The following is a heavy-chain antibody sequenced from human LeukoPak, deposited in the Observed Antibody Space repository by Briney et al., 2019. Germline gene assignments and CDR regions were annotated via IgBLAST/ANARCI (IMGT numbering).Heavy chain of an antibody. J-gene: IGHJ5*02. Sequence: PSETLSLTCTVSGDSISSGSHYWSWTRQPAGKGLEWIGHIYSSGSTNYNPSLKSRVTISVNTSKNQFSLKLSSVTAADTAVYYCARDDQLPPNMAFDPWGQETLVTVSS. D-gene: IGHD2-2*01. CDR2: IYSSGST. CDR1: GDSISSGSHY. V-gene: IGHV4-61*09. CDR3: ARDDQLPPNMAFDP.